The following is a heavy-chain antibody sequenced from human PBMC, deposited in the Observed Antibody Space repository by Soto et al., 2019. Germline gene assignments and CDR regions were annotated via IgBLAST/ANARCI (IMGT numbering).Heavy chain of an antibody. Sequence: PXETLSLTCTVAGSSIRTYSWSWIRQSAGKGLEWIGHMYTNGRTNYIPSLKSRITMSVDTSKNQFSLNLKFVTAADTAVYFCAKDQSGAADIWGQGTMVTVSS. CDR3: AKDQSGAADI. J-gene: IGHJ3*02. V-gene: IGHV4-4*07. D-gene: IGHD7-27*01. CDR2: MYTNGRT. CDR1: GSSIRTYS.